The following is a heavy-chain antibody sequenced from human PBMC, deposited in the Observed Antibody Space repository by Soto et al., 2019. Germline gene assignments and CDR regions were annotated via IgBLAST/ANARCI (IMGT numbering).Heavy chain of an antibody. J-gene: IGHJ4*02. CDR2: IYYSGST. Sequence: SETLSLTCTVSGGSISSYYWSWIRQPPGKGLEWIGYIYYSGSTNYNPSLKSRVTISVDTSKNQFSLKLSSVTAADTAVYYCARGGVVVAAATFDYWGQGTLVTVSS. CDR3: ARGGVVVAAATFDY. V-gene: IGHV4-59*01. D-gene: IGHD2-15*01. CDR1: GGSISSYY.